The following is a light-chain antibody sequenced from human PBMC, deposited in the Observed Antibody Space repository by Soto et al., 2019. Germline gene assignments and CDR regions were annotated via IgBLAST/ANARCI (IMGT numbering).Light chain of an antibody. J-gene: IGKJ3*01. V-gene: IGKV1-39*01. CDR1: QNISNF. CDR2: AAS. Sequence: DIQMTQSPSSLSASVGDRVTITCRASQNISNFLNWYQQKPGKVPKVLIYAASSLQSGVPSRFSGSGSGTDFTLTISSLQPEVFATYYCQQSYSAPGFGPGTKVDVK. CDR3: QQSYSAPG.